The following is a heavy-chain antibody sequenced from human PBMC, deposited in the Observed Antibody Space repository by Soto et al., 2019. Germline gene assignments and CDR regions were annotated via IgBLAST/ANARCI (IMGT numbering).Heavy chain of an antibody. J-gene: IGHJ4*02. CDR2: ISYDGGLQ. Sequence: QAQLVESGGGVVQPGRSLRLSCAASGFTFSSYGMHWVRQAPGTGLGWVEVISYDGGLQHYADSVKGRFTISRDNTSNMVFLKMDSLRAEDTAVYYCVSDRGYGHASVPYSWGQGTLVSVSS. CDR1: GFTFSSYG. V-gene: IGHV3-30*03. D-gene: IGHD5-18*01. CDR3: VSDRGYGHASVPYS.